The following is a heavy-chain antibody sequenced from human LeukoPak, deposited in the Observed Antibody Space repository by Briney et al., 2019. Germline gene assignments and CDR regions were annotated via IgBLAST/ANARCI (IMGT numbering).Heavy chain of an antibody. D-gene: IGHD3-3*01. CDR2: IIPIFGTP. Sequence: SVKVSCKASGGTFSNDAISWVRQAPGQGLEWMGGIIPIFGTPNYAQKFQDRVTITTDESTTTAYMELSSLRSEDTAVYYCARSRMIYDVDYYYYLDVWGKGTTVVVS. J-gene: IGHJ6*03. CDR1: GGTFSNDA. CDR3: ARSRMIYDVDYYYYLDV. V-gene: IGHV1-69*05.